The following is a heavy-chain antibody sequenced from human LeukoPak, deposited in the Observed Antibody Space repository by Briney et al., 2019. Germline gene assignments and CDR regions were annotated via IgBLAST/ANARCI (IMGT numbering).Heavy chain of an antibody. V-gene: IGHV4-4*07. J-gene: IGHJ4*02. D-gene: IGHD3-3*02. CDR3: ARPFYTIATFDY. CDR2: IYTSGST. CDR1: GGSISSYY. Sequence: SETLSLTCTVSGGSISSYYWNWIRQPAGKGLEWIGRIYTSGSTNYNPSLKSRVTMSVDTSKNQFSLKLSSVTAADTAVYYCARPFYTIATFDYWGQGTLVTVSS.